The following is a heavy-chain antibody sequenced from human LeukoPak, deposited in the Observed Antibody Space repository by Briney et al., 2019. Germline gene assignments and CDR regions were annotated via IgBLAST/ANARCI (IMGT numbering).Heavy chain of an antibody. CDR3: ARGRSNYYGMDV. CDR2: IYYNGDT. D-gene: IGHD1-26*01. CDR1: DGSINSYY. Sequence: TSETLSLTCSVSDGSINSYYWNWIRRPPGKGLEWIGYIYYNGDTNYSPSLKSRVTMSVDTSKNLFSLKVSSVTAADTAVYYCARGRSNYYGMDVWGQGTTVTASS. V-gene: IGHV4-59*01. J-gene: IGHJ6*02.